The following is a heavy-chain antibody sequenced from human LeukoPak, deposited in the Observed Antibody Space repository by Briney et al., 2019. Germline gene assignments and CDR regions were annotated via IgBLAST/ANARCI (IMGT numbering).Heavy chain of an antibody. Sequence: SHTLALIYAVSGGPIHGYYRSWTTHPPGKGLAWIGYINYSGSTNYNPSLKSGLTMSVDTSKNKFSLKLISVTAADTAVYYCARHPRYLDYWGQGTLVTVSS. CDR3: ARHPRYLDY. CDR1: GGPIHGYY. V-gene: IGHV4-59*08. CDR2: INYSGST. J-gene: IGHJ4*02.